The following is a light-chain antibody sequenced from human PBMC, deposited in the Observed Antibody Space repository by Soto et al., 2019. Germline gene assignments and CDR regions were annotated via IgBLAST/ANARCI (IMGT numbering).Light chain of an antibody. CDR3: QQYYSTPLT. CDR2: WAS. Sequence: DIVMTQSPDSLAVSLGERATINCKSSQSVLYRSNNKNYLAWFQQKPGQPPKLVIYWASTRESGVPDRFSGSGSGTDFTLTISSLQAEDVAVYYCQQYYSTPLTFGPGTNVDLK. CDR1: QSVLYRSNNKNY. V-gene: IGKV4-1*01. J-gene: IGKJ3*01.